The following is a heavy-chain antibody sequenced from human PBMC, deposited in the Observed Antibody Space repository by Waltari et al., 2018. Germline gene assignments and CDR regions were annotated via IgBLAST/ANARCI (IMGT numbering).Heavy chain of an antibody. D-gene: IGHD2-2*01. CDR3: ARGSTGYVRVWDC. CDR2: IKYDGSAT. CDR1: GFSFSRYW. V-gene: IGHV3-7*03. J-gene: IGHJ4*02. Sequence: EVQLMESGGGLVQPGGSLRLHCAASGFSFSRYWMTWVRQAPGKGVEWVANIKYDGSATYHVDSVNGRFTISRDNAKNSLYLQMNDVSAEDTAIYYCARGSTGYVRVWDCWGQGTVVTVSS.